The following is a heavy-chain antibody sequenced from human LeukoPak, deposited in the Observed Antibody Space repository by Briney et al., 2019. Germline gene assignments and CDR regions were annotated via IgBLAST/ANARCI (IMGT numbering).Heavy chain of an antibody. CDR2: TYYKFKWHS. Sequence: PSQTLSLTCAISGYSVSSNSATWNWIRQSQSRGLEWLVRTYYKFKWHSDYAVSVKSRIILNPDTSKNQFSLQLNSVTPEDTAVYFCARGLDTAIDYWGQGTLVTVSS. CDR1: GYSVSSNSAT. V-gene: IGHV6-1*01. CDR3: ARGLDTAIDY. J-gene: IGHJ4*02. D-gene: IGHD5-18*01.